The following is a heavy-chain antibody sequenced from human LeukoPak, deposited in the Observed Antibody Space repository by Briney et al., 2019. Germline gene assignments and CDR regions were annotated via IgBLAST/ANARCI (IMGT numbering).Heavy chain of an antibody. Sequence: SETLSLTCTVSGGSISSYYWSWIRQPPGKGLEWIGYIYYSGITTYNSSLKSRVTISLDTSKNQFSLKLSSVTAADTAVYYCARRHCPRLRYFDWLFFSHDAFDIWGQGTMVTVSS. D-gene: IGHD3-9*01. CDR3: ARRHCPRLRYFDWLFFSHDAFDI. V-gene: IGHV4-59*12. CDR2: IYYSGIT. J-gene: IGHJ3*02. CDR1: GGSISSYY.